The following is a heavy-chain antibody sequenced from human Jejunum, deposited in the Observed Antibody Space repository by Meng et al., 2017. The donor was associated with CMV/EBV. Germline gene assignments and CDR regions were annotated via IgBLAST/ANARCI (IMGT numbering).Heavy chain of an antibody. V-gene: IGHV3-23*01. D-gene: IGHD3-10*01. CDR1: KFTFTTTV. Sequence: SFASSKFTFTTTVITWVRQAPGKGLEWVSSISLSGDKTDYADSVQGRFAISSDMSKTTVYLQMDSLRAEDTAVYYCTSWLGAQSQFDRWGQGTLVTVSS. CDR3: TSWLGAQSQFDR. CDR2: ISLSGDKT. J-gene: IGHJ4*02.